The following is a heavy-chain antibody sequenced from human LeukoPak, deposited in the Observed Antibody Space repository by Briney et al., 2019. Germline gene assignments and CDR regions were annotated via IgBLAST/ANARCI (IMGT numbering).Heavy chain of an antibody. D-gene: IGHD2-21*02. CDR1: GYTFTSYD. V-gene: IGHV1-8*01. CDR2: MNPNSGNT. J-gene: IGHJ4*02. CDR3: ARLLAYCGGDCYSF. Sequence: EASVKVSCKASGYTFTSYDINWVRQATGQGLEWMGWMNPNSGNTGYAQKFQGRVTMTRNTSISTAYMELSSLRSEDTAVYYCARLLAYCGGDCYSFWGQGTLVTVSS.